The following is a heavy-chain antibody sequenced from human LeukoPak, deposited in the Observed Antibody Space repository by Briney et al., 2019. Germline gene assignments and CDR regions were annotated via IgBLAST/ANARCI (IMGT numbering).Heavy chain of an antibody. CDR1: GGTFSSCA. Sequence: SVKVSCKASGGTFSSCAISWVRQAPGQGLEWMGGIIPIFGTANYAQKFQGRVTITTDESTSTAYMELSSLRSEDTAVYYCAGQHCSSTSCYPRWFDPWGQGTLVTVSS. CDR2: IIPIFGTA. V-gene: IGHV1-69*05. J-gene: IGHJ5*02. D-gene: IGHD2-2*01. CDR3: AGQHCSSTSCYPRWFDP.